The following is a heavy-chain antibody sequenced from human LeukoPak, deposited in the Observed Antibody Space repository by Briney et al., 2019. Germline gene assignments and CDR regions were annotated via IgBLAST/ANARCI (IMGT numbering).Heavy chain of an antibody. CDR3: ARGIRLGELSSLYYFDY. V-gene: IGHV4-59*01. D-gene: IGHD3-16*02. CDR1: GGSISSYY. Sequence: SETLSLTCTVSGGSISSYYWSWIRQPPGKGVEWIGYIYYSGSTNYNPSLKSRVTISVDTSKNQFSLKLSSVTAADTAVYYCARGIRLGELSSLYYFDYWGQGTLVTVSS. J-gene: IGHJ4*02. CDR2: IYYSGST.